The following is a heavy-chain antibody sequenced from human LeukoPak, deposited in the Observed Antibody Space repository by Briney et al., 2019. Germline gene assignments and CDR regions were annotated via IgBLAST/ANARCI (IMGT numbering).Heavy chain of an antibody. D-gene: IGHD1-26*01. Sequence: GASVKVSCKTSGYPFTTWEINWVRQAAGQGLEWMGWMNPNSGNTGYAQKFQGRVTMTRNTSISTAYMELSSLRSEDTAVYYCARGHRIVGAANFVVYYFDYWGQGTLVTVSS. V-gene: IGHV1-8*01. J-gene: IGHJ4*02. CDR1: GYPFTTWE. CDR3: ARGHRIVGAANFVVYYFDY. CDR2: MNPNSGNT.